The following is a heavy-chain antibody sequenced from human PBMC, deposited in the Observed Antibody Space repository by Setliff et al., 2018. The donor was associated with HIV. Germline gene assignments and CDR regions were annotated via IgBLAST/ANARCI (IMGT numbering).Heavy chain of an antibody. CDR3: ARHKTHYDFYAFDV. J-gene: IGHJ3*01. CDR2: IHSSGTT. D-gene: IGHD3-3*01. V-gene: IGHV4-39*01. Sequence: PSETLSLTCTVSGGSFSSSTYSWGWIRQPPGMGLEWIGSIHSSGTTDYNPSLKSRVAMSVDTSRSQFSLKLRSVTAADTAIYYCARHKTHYDFYAFDVWAQGTMVTVSS. CDR1: GGSFSSSTYS.